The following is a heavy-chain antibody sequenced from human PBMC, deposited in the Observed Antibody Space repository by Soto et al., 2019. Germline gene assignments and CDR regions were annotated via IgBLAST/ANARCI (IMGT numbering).Heavy chain of an antibody. CDR3: ASGTMVTTAFDY. V-gene: IGHV3-9*01. J-gene: IGHJ4*02. CDR2: ISWDSGTL. D-gene: IGHD4-17*01. CDR1: GFTFDDYA. Sequence: GGSLRLSCAASGFTFDDYAMHWVRQVPGKGLEWISGISWDSGTLGYADSVKGRFIISTDNSKNTLYLQMNSLRAEDTGVYYCASGTMVTTAFDYWGQGTLVTVS.